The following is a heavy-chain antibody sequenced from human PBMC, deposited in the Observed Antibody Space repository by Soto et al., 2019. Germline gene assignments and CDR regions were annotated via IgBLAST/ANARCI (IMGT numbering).Heavy chain of an antibody. D-gene: IGHD1-26*01. V-gene: IGHV2-5*02. CDR3: AQDSGSYLFDP. Sequence: QITLKESGPTLVKPTQTLTLTCTFSGFSLSTSGVGVGWIRQPPGKALEWLALIYWDDDKRYSPSLKSRLTITKDTSKNQVALTMTNMDPVDTATYDCAQDSGSYLFDPWGQGTLVTVSS. J-gene: IGHJ5*02. CDR1: GFSLSTSGVG. CDR2: IYWDDDK.